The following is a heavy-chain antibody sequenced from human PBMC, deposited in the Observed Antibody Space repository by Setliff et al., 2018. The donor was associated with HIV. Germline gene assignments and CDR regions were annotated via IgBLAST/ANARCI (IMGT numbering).Heavy chain of an antibody. CDR3: AREHFWMLTTLYFDS. V-gene: IGHV4-4*09. D-gene: IGHD3-3*02. CDR2: IYSSGST. CDR1: GGSISGYY. Sequence: PSETLSLTCSVSGGSISGYYWTWIRQPPGKGLEWIGYIYSSGSTNYNPSLKSRVTISVDTSKNQFSLKLSSVTAADTAVYYCAREHFWMLTTLYFDSLGPGTLVTVSS. J-gene: IGHJ4*02.